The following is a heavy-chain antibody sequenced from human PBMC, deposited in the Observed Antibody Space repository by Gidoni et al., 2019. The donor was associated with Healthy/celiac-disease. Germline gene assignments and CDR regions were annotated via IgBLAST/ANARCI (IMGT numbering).Heavy chain of an antibody. CDR2: ISWNSGSI. J-gene: IGHJ4*02. V-gene: IGHV3-9*01. Sequence: EVQLVSSGGGLVQPGRSLRLSCDASGFTFDDYAMHWGRQAPGKGLELVSGISWNSGSIVYADSVKGRFTISRDNAKHSLYLQMNSLRAEDTALYYCAKDVVATPRHFDYWGQGTLVTVSS. CDR1: GFTFDDYA. D-gene: IGHD2-15*01. CDR3: AKDVVATPRHFDY.